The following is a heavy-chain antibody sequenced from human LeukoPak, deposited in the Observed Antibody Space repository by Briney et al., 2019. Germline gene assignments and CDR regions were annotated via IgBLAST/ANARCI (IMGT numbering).Heavy chain of an antibody. D-gene: IGHD3-3*01. V-gene: IGHV1-46*01. Sequence: ASVKVSCMASGYTFTIYYIHWVRQAPGQGVEWMGIINASGGSTSYAQKFQGRVTVTRDTSTSTVYMELSSLRSKDTAVYFCARGLKPPWDSTDYDDWGQGTLVTVSS. CDR3: ARGLKPPWDSTDYDD. J-gene: IGHJ4*02. CDR2: INASGGST. CDR1: GYTFTIYY.